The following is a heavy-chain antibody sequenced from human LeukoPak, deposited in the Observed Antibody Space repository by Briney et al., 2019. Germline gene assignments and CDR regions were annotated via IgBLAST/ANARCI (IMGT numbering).Heavy chain of an antibody. J-gene: IGHJ5*02. Sequence: PSETPSLTCTVSGGSISSYYWSWIRQPPGKGLEWIGYIYYSGSTNYNPSLKSRVTISVDTSKNQFSLKLNSVTAADTAVYYCARESGSYLWRSWLNPWGQGTLVTVSS. V-gene: IGHV4-59*01. D-gene: IGHD3-16*01. CDR2: IYYSGST. CDR1: GGSISSYY. CDR3: ARESGSYLWRSWLNP.